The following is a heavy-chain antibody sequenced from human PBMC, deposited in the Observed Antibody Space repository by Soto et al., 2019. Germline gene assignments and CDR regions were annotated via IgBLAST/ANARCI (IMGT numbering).Heavy chain of an antibody. D-gene: IGHD2-21*02. CDR3: ARASEPVTATTYYYGMDV. J-gene: IGHJ6*02. CDR1: GFTFSSYA. V-gene: IGHV3-30-3*01. CDR2: ISYDGSNK. Sequence: GGSLRLSCAASGFTFSSYAVHWVRQAPGKGLEWVAVISYDGSNKYYADSVKGRFTISRDNSKNTLYLQMNSLRAEDTAVYYCARASEPVTATTYYYGMDVWGQGTTVTVSS.